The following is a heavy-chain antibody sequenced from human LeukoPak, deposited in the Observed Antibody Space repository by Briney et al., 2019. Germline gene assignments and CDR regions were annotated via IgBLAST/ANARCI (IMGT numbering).Heavy chain of an antibody. CDR3: ARQKGYCSSTSCLYYYYMDV. V-gene: IGHV1-18*01. J-gene: IGHJ6*03. Sequence: ASVKVSCKASGYTFTSYGISWVRQAPGQGLEWMGWISAYNGNTNYAQKLQGRVTMTTDTSTSTAYMELRSLRSDDTAVYYCARQKGYCSSTSCLYYYYMDVWGKGTTVTVSS. CDR1: GYTFTSYG. CDR2: ISAYNGNT. D-gene: IGHD2-2*01.